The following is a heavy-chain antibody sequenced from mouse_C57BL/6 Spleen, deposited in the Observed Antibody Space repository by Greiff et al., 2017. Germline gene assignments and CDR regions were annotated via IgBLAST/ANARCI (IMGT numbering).Heavy chain of an antibody. CDR1: GFTFRSSA. J-gene: IGHJ4*01. CDR2: ISSGGDYI. D-gene: IGHD2-12*01. V-gene: IGHV5-9-1*02. CDR3: TRAELPYYNAMYY. Sequence: EVKLMESGEGLVKPGGSLKLSCAASGFTFRSSAMSWVRQTPEKRLEWVAYISSGGDYIYYADTVKGRFTISRDTARNTLYLQMSSLKSEDTALYYCTRAELPYYNAMYYWGQGTTVTVSS.